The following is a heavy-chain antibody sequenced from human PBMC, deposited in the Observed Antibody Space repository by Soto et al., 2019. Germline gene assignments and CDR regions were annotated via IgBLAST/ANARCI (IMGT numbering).Heavy chain of an antibody. CDR1: GGTFSSYA. D-gene: IGHD4-4*01. V-gene: IGHV1-69*01. Sequence: QVQLVQSGAEVKKPGSSVKVSCKASGGTFSSYAISWVRQAPGQGLEWMGGIIPIFCTANYAQKFQGRLTITADESTSTAYMELSSLRSEDTAVYYCARERMTTVIYYYYGMDVWGQGTTVTVSS. CDR3: ARERMTTVIYYYYGMDV. J-gene: IGHJ6*02. CDR2: IIPIFCTA.